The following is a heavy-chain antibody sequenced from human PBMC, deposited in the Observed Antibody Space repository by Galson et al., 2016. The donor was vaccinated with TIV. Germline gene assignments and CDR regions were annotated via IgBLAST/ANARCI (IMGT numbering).Heavy chain of an antibody. D-gene: IGHD5-24*01. CDR2: IYSGVA. CDR3: AYLGDGLDGFDI. V-gene: IGHV3-23*03. CDR1: GFTFDDYA. J-gene: IGHJ3*02. Sequence: SLRLSCAASGFTFDDYAMTWVRQVPGKGLEWVSVIYSGVAHYADSVKGRLFISIDSSKNTLYLQMNSLRVEDTAVYYCAYLGDGLDGFDIWGEGTMVTVSS.